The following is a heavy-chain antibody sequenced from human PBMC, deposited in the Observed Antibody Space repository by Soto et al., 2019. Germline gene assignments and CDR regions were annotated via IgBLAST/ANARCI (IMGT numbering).Heavy chain of an antibody. CDR1: GYRFATYY. D-gene: IGHD4-17*01. CDR3: ARLYSDYGDYQNIDY. V-gene: IGHV1-46*01. Sequence: RASVKVSCKASGYRFATYYMHWVRQAPGQGLEWMGIINPVDSGTTYAQKFQGRVTMSRDTSTSTVYLELSSLKSEDTAVYYCARLYSDYGDYQNIDYWGQGTLVTVSS. J-gene: IGHJ4*02. CDR2: INPVDSGT.